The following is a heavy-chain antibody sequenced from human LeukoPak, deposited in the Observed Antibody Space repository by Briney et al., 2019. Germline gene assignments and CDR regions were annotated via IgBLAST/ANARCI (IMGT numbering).Heavy chain of an antibody. V-gene: IGHV3-23*01. CDR3: AKEELSRYFDWSPTFDY. CDR2: ISGSGGST. D-gene: IGHD3-9*01. CDR1: GFTFSSYA. Sequence: GGSLRLSCAASGFTFSSYAMSWVRQAPGKGLEWVSAISGSGGSTYYADSVKGQFTISRDNSKNTLYLQMNSLRAEDTAVYYCAKEELSRYFDWSPTFDYWGQGTLVTVSS. J-gene: IGHJ4*02.